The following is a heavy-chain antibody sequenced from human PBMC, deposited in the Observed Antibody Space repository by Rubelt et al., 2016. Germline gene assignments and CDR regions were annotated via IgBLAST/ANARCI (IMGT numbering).Heavy chain of an antibody. CDR3: TRRGIAAAGRDY. J-gene: IGHJ4*02. D-gene: IGHD6-13*01. CDR2: I. Sequence: IYYADSVKGRFTISRDNTKNSLYLQMNSLKTEDTAVYYCTRRGIAAAGRDYWGQGTLVTVSS. V-gene: IGHV3-48*01.